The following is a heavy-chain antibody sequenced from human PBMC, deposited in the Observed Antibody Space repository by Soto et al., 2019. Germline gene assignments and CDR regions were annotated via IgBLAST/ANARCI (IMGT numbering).Heavy chain of an antibody. D-gene: IGHD6-13*01. V-gene: IGHV3-7*05. CDR3: AKEVIAAAGTGHDGRGV. CDR1: GFTFSSYW. Sequence: PGGSLRLSCAASGFTFSSYWMSWVRQAPGKGLEWVANIKQDGSEKYYVDSVKGRFTISRDNAKNSLYLQMNSLRAEDTAVDYCAKEVIAAAGTGHDGRGVWGEGTTV. CDR2: IKQDGSEK. J-gene: IGHJ6*01.